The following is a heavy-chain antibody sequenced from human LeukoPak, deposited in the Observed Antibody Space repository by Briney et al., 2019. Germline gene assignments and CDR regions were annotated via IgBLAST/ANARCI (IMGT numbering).Heavy chain of an antibody. CDR3: ARGNYDSSAYYLGYYYYGMDV. J-gene: IGHJ6*02. Sequence: PSETLSLTCAVYGGSFSGYYWSWIRQPPGKGLEWIGEINHSGSTNYNPSLKSRVTISVDTSKNQFSLKLSSVTAADTAVYYCARGNYDSSAYYLGYYYYGMDVWGQGTTVTVSS. CDR1: GGSFSGYY. CDR2: INHSGST. V-gene: IGHV4-34*01. D-gene: IGHD3-22*01.